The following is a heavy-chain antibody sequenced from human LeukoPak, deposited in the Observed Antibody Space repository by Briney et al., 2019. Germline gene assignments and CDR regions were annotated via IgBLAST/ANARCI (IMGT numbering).Heavy chain of an antibody. D-gene: IGHD2-2*02. V-gene: IGHV1-2*02. CDR1: GYTFTGYY. J-gene: IGHJ4*02. Sequence: GASVKVSCKASGYTFTGYYMHWVRQAPGQGLEWMGWINPNSGGTNYAQKFQGRVTMTRDTSISTAYMELSRLRSDDTAVYYCARGPRRVPAAILAFDYWGQGTLVTVSS. CDR3: ARGPRRVPAAILAFDY. CDR2: INPNSGGT.